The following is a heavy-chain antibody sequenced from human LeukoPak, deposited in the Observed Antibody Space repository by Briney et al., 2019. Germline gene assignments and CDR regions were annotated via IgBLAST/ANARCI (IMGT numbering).Heavy chain of an antibody. CDR3: ARGPGYSSSWALYYYYGMDV. J-gene: IGHJ6*02. CDR2: IYNSGTT. Sequence: SETLSLTCAVSGGSIRNSSFYWGWIRQPPGKGLEWIASIYNSGTTYYNPSIKSRITIFVDTSKNQFSLKLSSVTAADTAVYYCARGPGYSSSWALYYYYGMDVWGQGTTVTVSS. CDR1: GGSIRNSSFY. D-gene: IGHD6-13*01. V-gene: IGHV4-39*07.